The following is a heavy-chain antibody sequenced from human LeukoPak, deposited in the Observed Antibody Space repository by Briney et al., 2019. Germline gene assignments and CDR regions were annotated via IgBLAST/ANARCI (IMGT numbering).Heavy chain of an antibody. V-gene: IGHV3-33*01. J-gene: IGHJ3*02. Sequence: GRSLRLSCAASGFTFSSYGMHWVRQAPGKGLEWVAIIWSDGSNKYYVDSVKGRFTISRDNSKNTLYLQMNSLRAEDSAVYYCARELIVPNGDDAFDIWGQGTMVTVSS. D-gene: IGHD2-2*01. CDR3: ARELIVPNGDDAFDI. CDR1: GFTFSSYG. CDR2: IWSDGSNK.